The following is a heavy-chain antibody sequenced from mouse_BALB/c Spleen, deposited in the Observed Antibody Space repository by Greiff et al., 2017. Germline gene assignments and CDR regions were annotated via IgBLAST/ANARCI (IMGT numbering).Heavy chain of an antibody. CDR2: INPSTGYT. CDR1: GYTFTSYW. V-gene: IGHV1-7*01. D-gene: IGHD1-1*01. J-gene: IGHJ2*01. Sequence: VQLQQSGAELAKPGASVKMSCKASGYTFTSYWMHWVKQRPGQGLEWIGYINPSTGYTEYNQKFKDKATLTADKSSSTAYMQLSSLTSEDSAVYYCTYYYYFDYWGQGTTLTVSS. CDR3: TYYYYFDY.